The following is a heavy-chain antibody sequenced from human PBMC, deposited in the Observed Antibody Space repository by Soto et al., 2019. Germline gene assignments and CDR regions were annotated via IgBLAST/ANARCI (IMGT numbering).Heavy chain of an antibody. CDR3: ARDPVNYYGSWTYGMDV. CDR1: GLTLSRFA. Sequence: QVQLVESGGGVVQPGRSPRLSCAASGLTLSRFAMHWVRQAPGKGLEWVAVIGYDGSNKDYADSVKGRFTISRDNSKNTLYLQMNSLRPEDTAVYYCARDPVNYYGSWTYGMDVW. V-gene: IGHV3-30-3*01. D-gene: IGHD3-10*01. J-gene: IGHJ6*01. CDR2: IGYDGSNK.